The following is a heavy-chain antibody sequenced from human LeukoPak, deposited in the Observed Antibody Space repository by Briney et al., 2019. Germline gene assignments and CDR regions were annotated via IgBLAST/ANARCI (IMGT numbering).Heavy chain of an antibody. D-gene: IGHD3-22*01. V-gene: IGHV1-2*06. CDR3: ARRYNYYDSSGYCSNFDY. Sequence: ASVKVSCKASGYTFTGYDMHWVRQAPGQGLEWMGRINPNSGGTNYAQKFQGRVTMTRDTSISTAYMELSRLRSDDTAVYYCARRYNYYDSSGYCSNFDYWGQGTLVTVSS. CDR1: GYTFTGYD. J-gene: IGHJ4*02. CDR2: INPNSGGT.